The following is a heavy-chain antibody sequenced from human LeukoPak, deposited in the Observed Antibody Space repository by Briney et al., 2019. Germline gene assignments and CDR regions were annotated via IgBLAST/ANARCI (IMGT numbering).Heavy chain of an antibody. CDR1: GFIFNSYG. J-gene: IGHJ6*02. CDR2: IWYAESSA. CDR3: ARDGSFGRDV. Sequence: GGSLRLSCAASGFIFNSYGIHWVRQAPGKGLEWVAVIWYAESSAYYTDSVKGRFTISRDNSKKTVYLQMNSLRVEDTGVYYCARDGSFGRDVWGQGTTVTVSS. D-gene: IGHD6-19*01. V-gene: IGHV3-33*01.